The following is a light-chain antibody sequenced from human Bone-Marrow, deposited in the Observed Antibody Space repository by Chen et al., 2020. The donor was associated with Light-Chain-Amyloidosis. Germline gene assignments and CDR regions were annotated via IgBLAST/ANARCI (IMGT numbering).Light chain of an antibody. CDR1: QDISNY. Sequence: IQMTQSPSSLSASVGDRVTITCQASQDISNYLNGYQQKPGKAPKLLIHYASNLETGVPSRFSGGGSGTDFTLTISSLQPEDFATYYCQKYDDLPLYTFGPGTKLEMK. CDR3: QKYDDLPLYT. J-gene: IGKJ2*01. V-gene: IGKV1-33*01. CDR2: YAS.